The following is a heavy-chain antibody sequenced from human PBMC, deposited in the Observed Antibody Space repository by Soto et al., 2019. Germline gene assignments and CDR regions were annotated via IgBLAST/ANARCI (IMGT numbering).Heavy chain of an antibody. CDR2: ISGYNGNT. D-gene: IGHD5-18*01. Sequence: KVSSKACRYRFESWCSCWVRQDPGKGREWMGWISGYNGNTNYAQKFQGRVTMTTDTSTSTAYIELRRLRSADTAVYFCATGYNYRYADYWGLGTLVTVSS. CDR3: ATGYNYRYADY. V-gene: IGHV1-18*01. CDR1: RYRFESWC. J-gene: IGHJ4*02.